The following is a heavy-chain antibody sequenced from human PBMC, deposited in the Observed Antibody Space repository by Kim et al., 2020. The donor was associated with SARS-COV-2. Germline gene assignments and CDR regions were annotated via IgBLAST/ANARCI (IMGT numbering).Heavy chain of an antibody. D-gene: IGHD3-22*01. Sequence: SETLSLTCTVSGGSISSYYWSWIRQPPGKGLEWIGYIYYSGSTNYNPSLKSRVTISVDTSKNQFSLKLSSVTAADTAVYYCAREVMVIVGFNYFDYWGQGTLVTVSS. J-gene: IGHJ4*02. CDR2: IYYSGST. CDR3: AREVMVIVGFNYFDY. CDR1: GGSISSYY. V-gene: IGHV4-59*13.